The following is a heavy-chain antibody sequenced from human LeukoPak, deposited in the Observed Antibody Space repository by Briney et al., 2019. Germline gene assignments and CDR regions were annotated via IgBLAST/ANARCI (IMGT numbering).Heavy chain of an antibody. CDR2: ISYDGSNK. Sequence: GRSLRLSCAASGFTFSSYAMHWVRQAPGKGLEWVAVISYDGSNKYYADSVKGRFTISRDNSKDTLYLQMNSLRAEDTAVYYCAKSPRDSSSWANFDYWGQGTLVTVSS. J-gene: IGHJ4*02. CDR1: GFTFSSYA. CDR3: AKSPRDSSSWANFDY. V-gene: IGHV3-30-3*02. D-gene: IGHD6-13*01.